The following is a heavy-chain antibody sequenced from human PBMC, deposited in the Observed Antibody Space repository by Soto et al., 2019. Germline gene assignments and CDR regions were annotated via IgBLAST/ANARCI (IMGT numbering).Heavy chain of an antibody. V-gene: IGHV5-51*01. CDR3: ARHISSFRYYYYAMEV. J-gene: IGHJ6*02. CDR1: GYTFTDYW. Sequence: PGASLKISCKGSGYTFTDYWIGWVRQLPGKGLEWMGIIYPGDSDTRYSPSFQGHVTITVDKSTNTAYLQWNPLRASVTPMYSCARHISSFRYYYYAMEVLDQETTVAAS. CDR2: IYPGDSDT. D-gene: IGHD2-2*01.